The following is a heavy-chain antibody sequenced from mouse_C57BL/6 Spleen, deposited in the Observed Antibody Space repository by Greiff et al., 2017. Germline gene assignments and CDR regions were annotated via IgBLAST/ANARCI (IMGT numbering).Heavy chain of an antibody. V-gene: IGHV1-55*01. CDR3: ARGTTVVATDWYFDV. CDR2: IYPGSGST. D-gene: IGHD1-1*01. Sequence: QVQLQQPGAKLVKPGASVKMSCKASGYTFTSYWITWVKQRPGQGLEWIGDIYPGSGSTNYNEKFKSKATLTVDTSSSTAYMQLSSLTSEDSAVYYCARGTTVVATDWYFDVWGTGTTVTVSS. J-gene: IGHJ1*03. CDR1: GYTFTSYW.